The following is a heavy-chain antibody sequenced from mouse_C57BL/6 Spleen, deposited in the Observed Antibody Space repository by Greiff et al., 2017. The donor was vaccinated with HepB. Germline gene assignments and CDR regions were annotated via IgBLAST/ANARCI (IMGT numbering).Heavy chain of an antibody. J-gene: IGHJ2*01. CDR1: GYTFTSYW. V-gene: IGHV1-50*01. Sequence: QLQQPGAELVKPGASVKLSCKASGYTFTSYWMQWVKQRPGQGLEWIGEIDPSDSYTNYNQKFKGKATLTVDTSSSTAYMQLSSLTSEDSAVYYCARSGGYFDYWGQGTTLTVSS. CDR2: IDPSDSYT. CDR3: ARSGGYFDY.